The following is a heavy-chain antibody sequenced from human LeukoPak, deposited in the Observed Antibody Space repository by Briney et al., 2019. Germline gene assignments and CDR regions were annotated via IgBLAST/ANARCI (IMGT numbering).Heavy chain of an antibody. D-gene: IGHD4-11*01. Sequence: SETLSLTCAVYGGSFSGYYWSWIRQPPGKGLEWIGEINHSGSTNYNPSLKSRVTMSVDTSKNQFSLKLSSVTAADTAVYYCAGLMTTVTTADYWGQGTLVTVSS. CDR3: AGLMTTVTTADY. V-gene: IGHV4-34*01. J-gene: IGHJ4*02. CDR2: INHSGST. CDR1: GGSFSGYY.